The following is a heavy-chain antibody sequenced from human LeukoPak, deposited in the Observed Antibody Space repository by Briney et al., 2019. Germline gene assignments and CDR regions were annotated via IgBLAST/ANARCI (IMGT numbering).Heavy chain of an antibody. V-gene: IGHV4-59*11. Sequence: SETLSLTCTVSGGSISSHYWSWIRQSPGKGLEWIGYISFSGSTNYNPSLKSRVTISVDTSKNQFSLQLSSVTAADTPVYYCARAKPPPRFDYYYGMDVSGEGTTVTASS. CDR1: GGSISSHY. D-gene: IGHD3-10*01. J-gene: IGHJ6*04. CDR3: ARAKPPPRFDYYYGMDV. CDR2: ISFSGST.